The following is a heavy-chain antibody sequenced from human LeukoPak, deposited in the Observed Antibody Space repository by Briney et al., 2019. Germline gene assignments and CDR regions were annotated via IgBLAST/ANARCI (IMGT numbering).Heavy chain of an antibody. Sequence: GGSLRLSCAASGFTFSSYVMHWVRQAPGKGLEWVAVISYDGSNKYYADSVKGRFTISRDNSKNTLYLQMNSLRAEDTAVYYCAKDPLDYWGQGTLVTVSS. CDR2: ISYDGSNK. CDR1: GFTFSSYV. J-gene: IGHJ4*02. CDR3: AKDPLDY. V-gene: IGHV3-30*18.